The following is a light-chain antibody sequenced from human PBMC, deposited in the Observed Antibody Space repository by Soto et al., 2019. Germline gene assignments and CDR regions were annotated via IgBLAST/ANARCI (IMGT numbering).Light chain of an antibody. CDR2: DAS. Sequence: IVLTQSPATLSLSPGERATLSCRASQSLINFVAWYQHKPGQPPRLLIYDASKRATGIPTRFSGSGSGTDFTLTISSLQPEDFAVYYCLQRSNWPDAFGQGTRLEI. CDR3: LQRSNWPDA. J-gene: IGKJ5*01. V-gene: IGKV3-11*01. CDR1: QSLINF.